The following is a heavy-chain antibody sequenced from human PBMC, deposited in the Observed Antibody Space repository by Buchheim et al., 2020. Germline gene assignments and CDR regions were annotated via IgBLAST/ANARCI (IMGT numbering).Heavy chain of an antibody. D-gene: IGHD3-10*01. CDR2: INHSGST. J-gene: IGHJ6*02. CDR1: GGSFSGYY. CDR3: ARLWFRLKYGMDV. V-gene: IGHV4-34*01. Sequence: QVQLQQWGAGLLKPSETLSLTCAVYGGSFSGYYWSWIRQPPGKGLEWIGEINHSGSTNYNPSLKSRVTISVDTSKNQFSLKLSSVTAADTAVYYCARLWFRLKYGMDVWGQGTT.